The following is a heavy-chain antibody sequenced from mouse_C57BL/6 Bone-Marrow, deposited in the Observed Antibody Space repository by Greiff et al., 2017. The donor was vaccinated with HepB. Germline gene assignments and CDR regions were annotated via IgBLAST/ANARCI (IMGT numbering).Heavy chain of an antibody. J-gene: IGHJ1*03. CDR2: IYPGSGST. D-gene: IGHD2-4*01. CDR3: ARWGYDDDDGCYWYFDV. Sequence: QVQLQQPGAELVKPGASVKMSCKASGYTFTSYWITWVKQRPGQGLEWIGDIYPGSGSTNYNEKFKSKATLTVDTSSSTAYMQLSSLTSEDSAVYYCARWGYDDDDGCYWYFDVWGTGTTVTVSS. V-gene: IGHV1-55*01. CDR1: GYTFTSYW.